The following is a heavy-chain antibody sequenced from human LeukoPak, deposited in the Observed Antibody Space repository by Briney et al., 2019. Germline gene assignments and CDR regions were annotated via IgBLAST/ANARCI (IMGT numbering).Heavy chain of an antibody. CDR2: INPSDGTT. J-gene: IGHJ6*02. CDR3: VRDRQDFYYGLDV. Sequence: ALVKVSCKASGYTFTTYYIHWVRQAPGQRLEWMGVINPSDGTTTYAQKFQGRVTMTRDTSTSTVYMDLSSLKSEDTAVYYCVRDRQDFYYGLDVWGQGTTVTVAS. V-gene: IGHV1-46*01. CDR1: GYTFTTYY.